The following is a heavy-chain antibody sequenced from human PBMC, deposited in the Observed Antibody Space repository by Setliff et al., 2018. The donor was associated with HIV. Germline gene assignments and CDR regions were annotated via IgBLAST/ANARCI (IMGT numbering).Heavy chain of an antibody. CDR1: GFTFSSYA. Sequence: ETLSLSCAASGFTFSSYAMSWVRQAPGKGLEWVSAISGSGGSTYYADSVKGRFTISRDNSKNTLYLQMNSLRAEDTAVYYRAKGPIIAAAGTFDYWGQGTRVTVSS. CDR3: AKGPIIAAAGTFDY. J-gene: IGHJ4*02. V-gene: IGHV3-23*01. CDR2: ISGSGGST. D-gene: IGHD6-13*01.